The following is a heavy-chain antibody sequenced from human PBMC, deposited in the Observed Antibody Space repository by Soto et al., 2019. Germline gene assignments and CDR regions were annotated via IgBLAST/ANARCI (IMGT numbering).Heavy chain of an antibody. CDR2: ITPLFGIP. CDR1: GGTSRSLS. J-gene: IGHJ5*02. CDR3: ARDTHSAGGWFDT. V-gene: IGHV1-69*17. Sequence: QVQLVQSGAEVKKPGSSVKVSCKASGGTSRSLSITWVRQAPGQGLEWMGGITPLFGIPNYPQKCQGRLTITADKSTGTAYLELSSLRSEDTAVYYCARDTHSAGGWFDTWGRGTLVTVSS. D-gene: IGHD2-15*01.